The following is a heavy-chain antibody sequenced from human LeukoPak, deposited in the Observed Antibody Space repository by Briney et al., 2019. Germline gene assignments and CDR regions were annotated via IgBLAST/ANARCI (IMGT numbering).Heavy chain of an antibody. CDR3: AREISGERPYYFDY. CDR2: ISSSGSTI. J-gene: IGHJ4*02. Sequence: GGSLRLSCAASGFTFSDYYMSWIRQAPGEGLEWVSYISSSGSTIYYADSVKGRFTISRDNAKNPLYLHMNSPRAEDTAVYHCAREISGERPYYFDYGGQGTLVTVSS. CDR1: GFTFSDYY. D-gene: IGHD1-26*01. V-gene: IGHV3-11*01.